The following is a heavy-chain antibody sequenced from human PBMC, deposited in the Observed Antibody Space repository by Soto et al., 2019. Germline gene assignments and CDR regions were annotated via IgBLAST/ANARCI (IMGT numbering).Heavy chain of an antibody. Sequence: GGSLRLSCAAAGFTFSSYGMHWVRQAPGKGQGRVAHRWYEGRNGYYAGSVRGRFPISRDNSKNTLYLQMNSLRAEDTAVYFCARDAYDSSGVLDYWGQGTLVTVSS. CDR3: ARDAYDSSGVLDY. CDR1: GFTFSSYG. D-gene: IGHD3-22*01. J-gene: IGHJ4*02. V-gene: IGHV3-33*08. CDR2: RWYEGRNG.